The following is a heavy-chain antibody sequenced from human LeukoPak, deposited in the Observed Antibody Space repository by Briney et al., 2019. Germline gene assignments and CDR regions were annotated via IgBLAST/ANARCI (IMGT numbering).Heavy chain of an antibody. Sequence: GGSLRLSCAASGYTVSSNYMSWVRQAPGKGLEWVSVIYSGGSTYYADSVKDRFTSSRDNSKNTLYLQMNSLRAEDTAVYYCAKGALPNFDYWGQGTLVTVSS. J-gene: IGHJ4*02. CDR1: GYTVSSNY. CDR3: AKGALPNFDY. V-gene: IGHV3-53*01. CDR2: IYSGGST.